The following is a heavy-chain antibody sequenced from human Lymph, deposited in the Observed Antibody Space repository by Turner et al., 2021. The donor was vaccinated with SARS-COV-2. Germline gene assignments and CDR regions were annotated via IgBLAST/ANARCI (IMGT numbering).Heavy chain of an antibody. J-gene: IGHJ6*02. CDR2: IGYEGSNK. CDR3: ARDWGVGAAGKAYYYGMDV. Sequence: QVQLVDSGGGVVQPGRSLRLSCAASGFTFSSYGMHWVSQAPGTGLEWVAVIGYEGSNKDDADSGKGRFTNARENSKNTLYLQMNSLRAEDTAVYDCARDWGVGAAGKAYYYGMDVWGQGTTVTVSS. CDR1: GFTFSSYG. D-gene: IGHD6-13*01. V-gene: IGHV3-33*01.